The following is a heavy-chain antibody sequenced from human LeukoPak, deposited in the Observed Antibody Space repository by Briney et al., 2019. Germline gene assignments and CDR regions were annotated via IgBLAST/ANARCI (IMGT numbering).Heavy chain of an antibody. CDR1: GGSISSSNW. CDR2: IYHSGST. D-gene: IGHD6-13*01. CDR3: ARQGAAAGRSAFDI. J-gene: IGHJ3*02. V-gene: IGHV4-4*02. Sequence: SGTLSLTCAVSGGSISSSNWWSWVRQPPGKGLEWIGEIYHSGSTNYNPSLKSRVTISVDKSKNQFSLKLSSVAAADTAVYYCARQGAAAGRSAFDIWGQGTMVTVSS.